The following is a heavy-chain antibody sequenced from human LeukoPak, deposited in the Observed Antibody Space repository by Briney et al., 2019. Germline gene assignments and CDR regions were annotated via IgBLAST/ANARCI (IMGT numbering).Heavy chain of an antibody. J-gene: IGHJ4*02. CDR2: ISSSGSTI. V-gene: IGHV3-48*04. Sequence: PGGSLRLSCAASGFTFSSYAMSWVRQAPGKGLEWVSYISSSGSTIYYADSVKGRFTISRDNAKNSLYLQMNSLRAEDTAVYYCARSGITVADPFDYWGQGTLVTVSS. D-gene: IGHD6-19*01. CDR3: ARSGITVADPFDY. CDR1: GFTFSSYA.